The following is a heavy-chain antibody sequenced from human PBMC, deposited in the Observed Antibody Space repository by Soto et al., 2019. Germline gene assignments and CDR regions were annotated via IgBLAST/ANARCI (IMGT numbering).Heavy chain of an antibody. D-gene: IGHD2-2*01. V-gene: IGHV1-69*02. CDR2: IIPILGIA. CDR1: VGTFSGYT. CDR3: TYCSSIGDYNWFDP. Sequence: SVKVSCKASVGTFSGYTISWVRQAPGQGLEWMGRIIPILGIANYAQKFQGRVTITADKSTSTAYMELSSLRSEDTAVYYCTYCSSIGDYNWFDPSGQGTLVTVSS. J-gene: IGHJ5*02.